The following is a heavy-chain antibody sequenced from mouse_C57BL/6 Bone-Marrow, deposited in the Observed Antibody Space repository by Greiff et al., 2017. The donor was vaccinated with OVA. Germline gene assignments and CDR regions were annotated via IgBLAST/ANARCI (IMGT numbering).Heavy chain of an antibody. Sequence: QVQLQQSGAELVRPGASVTLSCKASGYTFTDYEMHWVKQTPVPGLEWIGAIDPETGGTAYNQKFKGKAILTADKSSRTAYMELRSLTSEDSAVYYCTRSPDFWGQGTTLTVSS. V-gene: IGHV1-15*01. CDR1: GYTFTDYE. CDR2: IDPETGGT. J-gene: IGHJ2*01. CDR3: TRSPDF.